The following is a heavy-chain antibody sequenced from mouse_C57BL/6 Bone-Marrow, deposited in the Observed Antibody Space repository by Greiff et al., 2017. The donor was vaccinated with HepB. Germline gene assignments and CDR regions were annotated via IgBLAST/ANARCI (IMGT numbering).Heavy chain of an antibody. CDR1: GYSFTSYY. CDR3: ARITTVVNYFDY. CDR2: IYPGSGNT. V-gene: IGHV1-66*01. J-gene: IGHJ2*01. Sequence: QVQLQQSGPELVKPGASVKISCKASGYSFTSYYIHWVKQRPGQGLEWIGWIYPGSGNTKYNEKFKGKATLTADTSSSTAYMQLSSLTSEDSAVYYCARITTVVNYFDYWGQGTTLTVSS. D-gene: IGHD1-1*01.